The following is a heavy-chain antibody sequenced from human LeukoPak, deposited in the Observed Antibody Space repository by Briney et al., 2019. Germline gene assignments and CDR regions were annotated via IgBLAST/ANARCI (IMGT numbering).Heavy chain of an antibody. CDR2: IIPILGIA. V-gene: IGHV1-69*04. D-gene: IGHD3-10*01. Sequence: SVKVSCKASGGTFSSYAISWVRQAPGQGLEWMGRIIPILGIANYAQRFQGRVTITADKSTSTAYMELSSLRAEDTAVYYCARDHLDRADAFDIWGQGTMVAVSS. CDR3: ARDHLDRADAFDI. CDR1: GGTFSSYA. J-gene: IGHJ3*02.